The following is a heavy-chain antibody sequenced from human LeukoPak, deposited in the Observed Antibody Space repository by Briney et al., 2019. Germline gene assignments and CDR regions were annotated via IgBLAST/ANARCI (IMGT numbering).Heavy chain of an antibody. V-gene: IGHV1-18*01. CDR2: ISAYNGNT. CDR3: ARDPNDSSGYYYEFWFDP. J-gene: IGHJ5*02. Sequence: ASVKVSCKASGYTFTSYGISWVRQAPGQGLEWMGWISAYNGNTNYAQKLQGRVTMTTDTSTSTAYMELRSLRSDDTAVYYCARDPNDSSGYYYEFWFDPWGQGTLVTVPS. CDR1: GYTFTSYG. D-gene: IGHD3-22*01.